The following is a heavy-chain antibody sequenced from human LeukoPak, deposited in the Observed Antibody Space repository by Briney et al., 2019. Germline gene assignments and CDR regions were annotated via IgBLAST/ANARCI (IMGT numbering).Heavy chain of an antibody. D-gene: IGHD3-10*01. CDR2: ITSTDSYT. CDR1: EFTFSYYN. Sequence: GGSLRLSCAASEFTFSYYNLNWVRQAPGQGLEWVSSITSTDSYTFYADSVKGRFTISRDISNNTVYLQMNSLRAEDTAVYYCAKDPRHGSGTYSYYYFFYYMDVWGKGTTVTISS. J-gene: IGHJ6*03. CDR3: AKDPRHGSGTYSYYYFFYYMDV. V-gene: IGHV3-21*01.